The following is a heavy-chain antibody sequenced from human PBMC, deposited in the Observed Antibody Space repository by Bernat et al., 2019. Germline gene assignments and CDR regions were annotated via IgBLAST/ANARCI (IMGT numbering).Heavy chain of an antibody. D-gene: IGHD3-16*01. J-gene: IGHJ5*02. Sequence: EVQLVESGGGLVQPGGSLRLSCAASGFTFSNYWMHWVRHAPGKGLVWVSRINSDGSSTTYADSVKGRFTISRDNAKNTLYLQMNSLRAEDTAVYYCARAPGGNWFDPWGQGTLVTVSS. V-gene: IGHV3-74*01. CDR3: ARAPGGNWFDP. CDR1: GFTFSNYW. CDR2: INSDGSST.